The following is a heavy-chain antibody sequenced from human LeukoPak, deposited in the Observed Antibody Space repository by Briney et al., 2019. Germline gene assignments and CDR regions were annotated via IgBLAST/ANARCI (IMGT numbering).Heavy chain of an antibody. D-gene: IGHD3-10*02. Sequence: GESLKISCKGSGYSFTSYWIGWVRQMPGKGLEWMGIIYPGDSDTRYRPSFQGQVTISADKSISTAYLQWSSLKASDTAMYYCAIFLRGVFGELLGHFDYWGQGTLVTVSS. CDR3: AIFLRGVFGELLGHFDY. J-gene: IGHJ4*02. V-gene: IGHV5-51*01. CDR1: GYSFTSYW. CDR2: IYPGDSDT.